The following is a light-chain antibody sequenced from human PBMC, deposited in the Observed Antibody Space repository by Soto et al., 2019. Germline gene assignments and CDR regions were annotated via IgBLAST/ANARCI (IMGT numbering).Light chain of an antibody. CDR2: LAS. V-gene: IGKV3-20*01. Sequence: DIVLTQSPGTLSSSPGERATLSCRASQSVSSSYLAWHQQKPGQAPRLLMHLASSRATGIPDRFSGSGSGTDFTLTISGLEPEDFAVYYCQQYGSSPWTFGQGTKVEIK. CDR1: QSVSSSY. CDR3: QQYGSSPWT. J-gene: IGKJ1*01.